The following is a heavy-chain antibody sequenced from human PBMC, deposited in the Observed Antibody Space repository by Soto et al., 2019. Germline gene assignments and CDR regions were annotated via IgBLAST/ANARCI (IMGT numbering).Heavy chain of an antibody. D-gene: IGHD3-3*01. CDR1: GFTFDDYA. Sequence: GGSLRLSCAASGFTFDDYAMHWVRQAPGKGLEWDSLIRWDGGSTYYADSAKCPFTISRDNSKNSLYLHRNSRRAEDTAMYYCAKEGDRKTYFDFCSGSINGIDVWGQGTTVTVSS. CDR2: IRWDGGST. V-gene: IGHV3-43D*03. J-gene: IGHJ6*02. CDR3: AKEGDRKTYFDFCSGSINGIDV.